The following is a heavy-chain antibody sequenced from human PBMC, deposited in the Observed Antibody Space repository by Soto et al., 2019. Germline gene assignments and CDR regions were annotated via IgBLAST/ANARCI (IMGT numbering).Heavy chain of an antibody. CDR1: GFIFSNYA. D-gene: IGHD5-18*01. Sequence: GGSLRLSCAASGFIFSNYAMHWVRQAPGKGLEWVTIISFDGSKTHYADSVRGRFTISRDNSNNTLSLQMSNLRPEDTALYYCAREGGNGYSYGYSFDYWGQGTQVTVSS. V-gene: IGHV3-30-3*01. CDR2: ISFDGSKT. CDR3: AREGGNGYSYGYSFDY. J-gene: IGHJ4*02.